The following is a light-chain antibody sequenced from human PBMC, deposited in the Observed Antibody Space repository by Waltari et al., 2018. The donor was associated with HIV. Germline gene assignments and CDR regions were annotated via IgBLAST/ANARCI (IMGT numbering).Light chain of an antibody. CDR3: QVWDTRSDHLV. Sequence: SYVLTQSPSVSVAPGETARITCGGDNIGSKPVHWYQQMPGQAPVLVIYYNSDRPSGIPERFSGSNSGNTASLTISRVEAGDEADYYCQVWDTRSDHLVFGGGTRLAV. CDR1: NIGSKP. J-gene: IGLJ2*01. CDR2: YNS. V-gene: IGLV3-21*04.